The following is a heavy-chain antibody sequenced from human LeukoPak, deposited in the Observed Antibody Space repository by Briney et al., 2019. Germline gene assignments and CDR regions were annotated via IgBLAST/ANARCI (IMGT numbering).Heavy chain of an antibody. Sequence: GESLKISCKGSGYSFTSYWIGWVRQMPGKGLEWMGIIYPGDSDTRYSPSFQGQVTISADKSISTAYLQWSSLKASDTAMYYCARNPDNYDFWSGYLYYFDYWGQGTLVTVSS. CDR1: GYSFTSYW. J-gene: IGHJ4*02. D-gene: IGHD3-3*01. CDR3: ARNPDNYDFWSGYLYYFDY. CDR2: IYPGDSDT. V-gene: IGHV5-51*01.